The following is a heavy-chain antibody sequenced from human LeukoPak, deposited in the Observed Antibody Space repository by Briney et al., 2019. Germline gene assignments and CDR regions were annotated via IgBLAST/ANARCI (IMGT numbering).Heavy chain of an antibody. D-gene: IGHD3-10*02. CDR1: GFTFSSYE. Sequence: GGSLRLSCAASGFTFSSYEMNWVRQAPGKRPEWVSYISNSGSILYYADSVRGRFTISRDNAKNSLFLQMNSLRAEDTAVYYCAELGITMIGGVWGKGTTVTISS. V-gene: IGHV3-48*03. CDR3: AELGITMIGGV. CDR2: ISNSGSIL. J-gene: IGHJ6*04.